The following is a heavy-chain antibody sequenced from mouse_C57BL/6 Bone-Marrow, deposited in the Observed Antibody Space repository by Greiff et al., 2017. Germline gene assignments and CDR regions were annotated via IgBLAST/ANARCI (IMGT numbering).Heavy chain of an antibody. CDR3: ARDYSNPYAMDY. CDR2: IDPSDSYT. Sequence: QVQLQQPGAELVMPGASVKLSCKASGYTFTSYWLHWVKQRPGQGLEWIGEIDPSDSYTNYNQKFKGKSTLTVDKSSSTAYMQLSSLTSEDSAVYYCARDYSNPYAMDYGGQGTSVTVSS. CDR1: GYTFTSYW. J-gene: IGHJ4*01. D-gene: IGHD2-5*01. V-gene: IGHV1-69*01.